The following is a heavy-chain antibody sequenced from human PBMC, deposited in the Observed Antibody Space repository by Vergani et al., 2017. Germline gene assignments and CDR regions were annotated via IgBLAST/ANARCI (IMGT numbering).Heavy chain of an antibody. J-gene: IGHJ4*02. V-gene: IGHV1-18*01. CDR3: ARDLEGLAAPNLVIGFDY. CDR1: GYTFTSYG. D-gene: IGHD6-19*01. Sequence: QVQLVQSGAEVKKPGASVKVSCKASGYTFTSYGISWVRQAPGQGLEWMGWISAYNGKTNYAQKLQGRVTMTTDTATSTAYMELRSLRSDDTAVYYCARDLEGLAAPNLVIGFDYWGQGTLVTVSS. CDR2: ISAYNGKT.